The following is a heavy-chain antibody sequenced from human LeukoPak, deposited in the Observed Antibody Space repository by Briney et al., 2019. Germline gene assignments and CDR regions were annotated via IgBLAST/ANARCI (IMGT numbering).Heavy chain of an antibody. V-gene: IGHV3-30*03. Sequence: GGSLRLSCAASGFTFSSYGMHWVRQAPGKGLEWVAVISYDGSNKYHADPVKGRFTISRDNSKNTLYLQMNSLRAEDTAVYYCASSAGGVLGYFDYWGQGTLVTVSS. CDR3: ASSAGGVLGYFDY. CDR1: GFTFSSYG. D-gene: IGHD3-16*01. CDR2: ISYDGSNK. J-gene: IGHJ4*02.